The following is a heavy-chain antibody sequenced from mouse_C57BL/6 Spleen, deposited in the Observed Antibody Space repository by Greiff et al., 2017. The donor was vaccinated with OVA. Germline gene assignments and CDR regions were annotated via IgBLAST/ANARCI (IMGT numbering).Heavy chain of an antibody. CDR2: IDPSDSYT. D-gene: IGHD2-1*01. CDR3: ARYDGNYEGY. V-gene: IGHV1-50*01. CDR1: GYTFTSYW. Sequence: QVQLQQPGAELVKPGASVKLSCKASGYTFTSYWMQWVKQRPGQGLEWIGEIDPSDSYTNYNQKFKGKATLTVDTSSSTAYMQLSSLTSEDSAVYYCARYDGNYEGYWGQGTTLTVSS. J-gene: IGHJ2*01.